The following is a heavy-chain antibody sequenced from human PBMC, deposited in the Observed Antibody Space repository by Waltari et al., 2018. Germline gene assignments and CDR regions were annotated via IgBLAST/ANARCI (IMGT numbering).Heavy chain of an antibody. CDR2: IKQDGSEK. J-gene: IGHJ2*01. CDR1: GFTFSSYW. CDR3: ARELPFTIFGVVNYWYFDL. Sequence: EVQLVESGGGLVQPGGSLRLSCAASGFTFSSYWMSWVRQDPGKGLEWVANIKQDGSEKYYVDSVKGRFTISRDNAKNSLYLQMNSLRAEDTAVYYCARELPFTIFGVVNYWYFDLWGRGTLVTVSS. D-gene: IGHD3-3*01. V-gene: IGHV3-7*01.